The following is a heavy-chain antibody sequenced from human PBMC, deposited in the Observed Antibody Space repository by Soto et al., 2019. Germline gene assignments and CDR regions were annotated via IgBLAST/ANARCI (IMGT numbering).Heavy chain of an antibody. J-gene: IGHJ4*02. Sequence: SETLSLTCTVSGGSISSYYWSWIRQPPGKGLEWIGYIYYSGSTNYNPSLKSRVTISVDTSKNQFSLKLSSVTAADTAVYYCARQDEYFDYWGRGTLVTVSS. V-gene: IGHV4-59*08. CDR2: IYYSGST. CDR1: GGSISSYY. CDR3: ARQDEYFDY.